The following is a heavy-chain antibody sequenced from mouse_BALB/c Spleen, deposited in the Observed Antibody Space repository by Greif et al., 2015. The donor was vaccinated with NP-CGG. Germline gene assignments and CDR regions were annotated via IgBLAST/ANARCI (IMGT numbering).Heavy chain of an antibody. J-gene: IGHJ4*01. CDR1: GFTFSSYA. Sequence: EVKLVESGGGLVKPGGSLKLSCAASGFTFSSYAMSWVRQSPEKRLEWVAEISSGGSYTYYPDTVTGRFTISRDNAKNTLYLEMSSLRSEDTAMYYCAMDAMDYWGQGTSVTVSS. CDR2: ISSGGSYT. CDR3: AMDAMDY. V-gene: IGHV5-9-4*01.